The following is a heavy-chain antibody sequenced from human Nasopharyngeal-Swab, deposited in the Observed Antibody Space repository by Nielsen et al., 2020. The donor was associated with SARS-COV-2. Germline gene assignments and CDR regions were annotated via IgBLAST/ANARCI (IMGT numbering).Heavy chain of an antibody. Sequence: LSLTCSASGITFSSYAMHWVRQAPGQGLEWVAVISYDGSNQDYADSVKGRFTLSRDNSKNTLYLQMNSLRAEDTAVYYCSRGSSSWYGTGGSRFPEFDYWGQGTLVTVSS. CDR1: GITFSSYA. J-gene: IGHJ4*02. CDR2: ISYDGSNQ. V-gene: IGHV3-30-3*01. D-gene: IGHD6-13*01. CDR3: SRGSSSWYGTGGSRFPEFDY.